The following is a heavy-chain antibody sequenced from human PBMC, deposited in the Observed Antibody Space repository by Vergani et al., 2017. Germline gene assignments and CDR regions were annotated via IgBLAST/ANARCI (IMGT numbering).Heavy chain of an antibody. CDR3: ARGAPEPRSPLQSITIFGVVRSDAFDI. CDR1: GFTFSSYA. CDR2: ISSNGGST. Sequence: EVQLVESGGGLVQPGGSLRLSCAASGFTFSSYAMHWVRQAPGKGLEYVSAISSNGGSTYYANSVKGRFTISRDNSKNTLYLQMGSLRAEDMAVYYCARGAPEPRSPLQSITIFGVVRSDAFDIWGQGTTVTVSS. J-gene: IGHJ3*02. V-gene: IGHV3-64*01. D-gene: IGHD3-3*01.